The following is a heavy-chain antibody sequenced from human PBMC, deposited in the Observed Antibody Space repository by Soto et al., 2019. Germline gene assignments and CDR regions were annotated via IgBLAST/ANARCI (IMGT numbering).Heavy chain of an antibody. CDR2: INHSGST. Sequence: SETLSLTCAVYGGSFSGYYWSWIRQPPGKGLEWIGEINHSGSTNYNPSLKSRVTMSVDTSKNQFSLKLSSVTAADTAVYYCARDRCSSTSCHLTEFDYWGQGTLVTVSS. CDR1: GGSFSGYY. CDR3: ARDRCSSTSCHLTEFDY. V-gene: IGHV4-34*01. D-gene: IGHD2-2*01. J-gene: IGHJ4*02.